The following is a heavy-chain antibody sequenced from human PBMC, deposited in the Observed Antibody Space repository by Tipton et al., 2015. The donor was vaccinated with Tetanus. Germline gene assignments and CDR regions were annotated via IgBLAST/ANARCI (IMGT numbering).Heavy chain of an antibody. CDR2: INHSGST. D-gene: IGHD1-26*01. CDR3: ARKQNVGAAFDY. J-gene: IGHJ4*02. Sequence: TLSLTCAVYGGSFSGYYWSWIRQPPGKGLEWIGEINHSGSTNYNPSLKSRVTISVDTSKNQFSLKLSSVTAADTAVYYCARKQNVGAAFDYWGQGTLVTVSS. CDR1: GGSFSGYY. V-gene: IGHV4-34*01.